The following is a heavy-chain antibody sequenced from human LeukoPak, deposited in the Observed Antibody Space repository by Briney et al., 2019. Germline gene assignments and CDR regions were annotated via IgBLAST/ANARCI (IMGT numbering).Heavy chain of an antibody. Sequence: PSETLSLTCAVYGGSFSGYYWSWIRQPPGKGLEWIGEINHSGSTNYNPSLKSRVTISVDTSKDQFSLKLSSVTAADTAVHYCARGPMHGPRYYFDYRGQGTLVTVSS. CDR1: GGSFSGYY. CDR2: INHSGST. J-gene: IGHJ4*02. CDR3: ARGPMHGPRYYFDY. V-gene: IGHV4-34*01.